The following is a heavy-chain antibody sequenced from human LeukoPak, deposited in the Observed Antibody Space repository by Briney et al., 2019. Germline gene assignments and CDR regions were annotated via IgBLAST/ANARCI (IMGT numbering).Heavy chain of an antibody. CDR1: GYNFNNYG. CDR3: ARDILGYTTSWYRFDY. D-gene: IGHD6-13*01. J-gene: IGHJ4*02. CDR2: ISGYNGNT. Sequence: ASVKVSCKASGYNFNNYGIRWVRQAPGQGLAWMGWISGYNGNTKSAQKLQDRVTMTTDTSTNTAYMELRSLRSDDTAVYYCARDILGYTTSWYRFDYWGQGSQVTVSS. V-gene: IGHV1-18*01.